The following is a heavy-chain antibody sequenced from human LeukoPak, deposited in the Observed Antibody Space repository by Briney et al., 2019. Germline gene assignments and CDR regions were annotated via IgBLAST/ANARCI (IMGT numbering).Heavy chain of an antibody. Sequence: SETLSLTCTVSGGSISSSSYYWGWIRQPPGKGLEWIGSFFYSGSTYYNPSLKSRVTISVDTSKNQYSLKLSSVTAADTAVYYCARETRLWGYYYYYMDVWGKGTTVTVSS. CDR1: GGSISSSSYY. CDR3: ARETRLWGYYYYYMDV. J-gene: IGHJ6*03. D-gene: IGHD2-21*01. CDR2: FFYSGST. V-gene: IGHV4-39*07.